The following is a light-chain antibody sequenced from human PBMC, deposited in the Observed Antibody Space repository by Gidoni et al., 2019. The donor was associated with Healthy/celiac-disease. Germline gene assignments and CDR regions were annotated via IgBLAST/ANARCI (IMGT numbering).Light chain of an antibody. CDR1: QGISNY. Sequence: DIQLTQSPSSLSASVGDRVTITCRASQGISNYLAWYQQKPGKVPKLLIYAASTLQSGVPSRFSGSGSGTDFTLTISSLQPEDVATYYCQKYNSAPWTFXXXTKVEIK. CDR2: AAS. V-gene: IGKV1-27*01. CDR3: QKYNSAPWT. J-gene: IGKJ1*01.